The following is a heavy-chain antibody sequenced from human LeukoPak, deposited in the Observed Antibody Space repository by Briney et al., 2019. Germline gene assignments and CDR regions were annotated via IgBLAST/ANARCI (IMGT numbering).Heavy chain of an antibody. CDR3: GRGGDGIDV. V-gene: IGHV3-74*01. D-gene: IGHD5-24*01. J-gene: IGHJ3*01. CDR1: GFTFRDYL. CDR2: INQDESRA. Sequence: GGSLRLSCAVSGFTFRDYLMHWVRQPPGQGLVWVSRINQDESRAYADSVKGRFTVSRDNAKNMLYLQLNGLRVEDTAVYFCGRGGDGIDVWGQGTTVIVSS.